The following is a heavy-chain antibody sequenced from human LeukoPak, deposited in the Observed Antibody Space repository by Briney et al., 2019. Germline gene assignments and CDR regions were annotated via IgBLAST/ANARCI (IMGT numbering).Heavy chain of an antibody. V-gene: IGHV1-2*02. J-gene: IGHJ3*02. CDR2: INPNSGGT. CDR1: GYTFTGYY. Sequence: ASVKVSCKASGYTFTGYYMHWVRQAPGQGLEWMGWINPNSGGTNYAQKFQGRVTMTRDTSISTAYMELSRLRSDDTAVYYCAREQGIAAAGTKDAFDIWGQGTMVTVSS. D-gene: IGHD6-13*01. CDR3: AREQGIAAAGTKDAFDI.